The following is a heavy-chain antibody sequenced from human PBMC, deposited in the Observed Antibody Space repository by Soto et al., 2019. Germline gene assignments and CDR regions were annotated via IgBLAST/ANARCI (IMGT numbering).Heavy chain of an antibody. Sequence: QVQLVQSGAEVKKPGASVKVSCKASGYTFTSYGVTWVRQAPGQGLEWMGWISTYNGNTNYAQNLQGRVTMTTDTSTSTAYMELRSLRSDDTAVYYCARDVDYYHNSGYYILRYFDLWGRGTLVTVSS. J-gene: IGHJ2*01. CDR3: ARDVDYYHNSGYYILRYFDL. CDR2: ISTYNGNT. V-gene: IGHV1-18*01. CDR1: GYTFTSYG. D-gene: IGHD3-22*01.